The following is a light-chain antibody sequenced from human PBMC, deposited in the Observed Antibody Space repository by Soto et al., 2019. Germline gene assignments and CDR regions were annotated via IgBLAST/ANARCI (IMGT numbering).Light chain of an antibody. CDR3: SSYTSSNILYVI. V-gene: IGLV2-14*01. CDR1: SSDVGFYNS. J-gene: IGLJ2*01. Sequence: QSVLTQPASVSGSPGQSITISCTGTSSDVGFYNSVSWYQQHPDKAPKLIIYEVSNRPSGVSNRFSGSKSGNTASLTISGLQAEDDADYYCSSYTSSNILYVIFGGGTKVTVL. CDR2: EVS.